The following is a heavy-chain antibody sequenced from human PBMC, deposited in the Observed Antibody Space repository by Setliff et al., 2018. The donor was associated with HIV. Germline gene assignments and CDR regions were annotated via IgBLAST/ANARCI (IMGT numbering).Heavy chain of an antibody. V-gene: IGHV4-31*03. CDR2: ILDSGST. Sequence: SETLSLTCTVSGASISSGGYYWNWIRQLPGKGLEWIGYILDSGSTYYNPSLRGRLSMSIDTSANPFSVELTSVPAADTALYFCARVPNWGSAPFAYDVWGLGTMVTVSS. D-gene: IGHD7-27*01. CDR1: GASISSGGYY. CDR3: ARVPNWGSAPFAYDV. J-gene: IGHJ3*01.